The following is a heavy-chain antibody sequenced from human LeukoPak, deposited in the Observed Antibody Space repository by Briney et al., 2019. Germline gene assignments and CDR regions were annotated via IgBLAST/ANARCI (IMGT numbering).Heavy chain of an antibody. D-gene: IGHD2-15*01. CDR1: GFTFSSNY. J-gene: IGHJ6*02. CDR3: ARDFVAATPEPYYYYGMDV. Sequence: GGSLRLSCAASGFTFSSNYMSWVRQAPGKGLEWVSVIYSGGSTYYADSVKGRFTISRDNSKNTLYLQMNSLRAEDTAVYYCARDFVAATPEPYYYYGMDVWGQGTTVTVSS. CDR2: IYSGGST. V-gene: IGHV3-53*01.